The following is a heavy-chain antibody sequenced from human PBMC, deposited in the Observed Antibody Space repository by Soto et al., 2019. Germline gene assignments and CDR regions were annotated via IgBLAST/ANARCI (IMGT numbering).Heavy chain of an antibody. Sequence: GGSLRLSCTASGFTFSMYWMHWVRQVPGKGPEWVSRISDDGSRADYADSVKGRFTISRDNAKNTLYLEMHVLRADDTAVYYCTRGPRPSSVGTGAFWGQGTPVTVSS. CDR3: TRGPRPSSVGTGAF. V-gene: IGHV3-74*01. CDR2: ISDDGSRA. CDR1: GFTFSMYW. D-gene: IGHD3-10*01. J-gene: IGHJ4*02.